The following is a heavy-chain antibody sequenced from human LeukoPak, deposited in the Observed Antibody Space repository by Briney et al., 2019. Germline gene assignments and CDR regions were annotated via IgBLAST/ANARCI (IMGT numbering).Heavy chain of an antibody. J-gene: IGHJ4*02. V-gene: IGHV3-7*05. CDR3: ARMTGGLWDY. D-gene: IGHD2-15*01. CDR1: GFTFSTYW. Sequence: GGFLRLSCAASGFTFSTYWMSWLRQAPGKGLDWVANIKEDGSEKYYVDSVEGRFTISRDNAKNSLSLQLNSLRAEDTAVYYCARMTGGLWDYWGQGTLVTVSS. CDR2: IKEDGSEK.